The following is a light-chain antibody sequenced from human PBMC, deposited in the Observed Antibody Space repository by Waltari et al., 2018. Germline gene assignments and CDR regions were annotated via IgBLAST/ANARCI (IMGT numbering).Light chain of an antibody. CDR1: GSTTGVNI. Sequence: QSVLTQPPSASGPPGRGVTIPCSGSGSTTGVNIVSWYQQLPGTAPNLLIYRNNQRPSGVPDRFSGSKSGTSASLAISGLRSEDEADYYCAAWDDSLSGPVFGGGTKLTVL. J-gene: IGLJ2*01. V-gene: IGLV1-47*01. CDR2: RNN. CDR3: AAWDDSLSGPV.